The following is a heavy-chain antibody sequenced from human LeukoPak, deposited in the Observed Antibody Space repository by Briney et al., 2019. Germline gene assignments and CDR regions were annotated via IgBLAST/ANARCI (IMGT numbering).Heavy chain of an antibody. CDR2: IWYDGSNK. Sequence: GGSLRLSCAASGFTFSSYGMHWVRQAPGKGLEWVAVIWYDGSNKYYADSVKGRFTISRDNSKNTLYLQMNSLRAEDTAVYYCAREGTQGIAAEAWGQGTLVTVSS. V-gene: IGHV3-33*01. J-gene: IGHJ5*02. CDR1: GFTFSSYG. CDR3: AREGTQGIAAEA. D-gene: IGHD6-13*01.